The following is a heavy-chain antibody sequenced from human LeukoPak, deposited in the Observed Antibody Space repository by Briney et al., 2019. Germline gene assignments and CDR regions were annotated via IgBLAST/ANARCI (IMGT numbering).Heavy chain of an antibody. CDR3: ASLRDGWVY. V-gene: IGHV4-34*01. Sequence: GSLRLSCEASGFTLSSYSMNWVRQAPGKGLEWIGEINHSGSTNYNPSLKSRVTISVDTSKNQFSLKLSSVTAADTAVYYCASLRDGWVYWGQGTLVTVSS. CDR2: INHSGST. D-gene: IGHD5-24*01. J-gene: IGHJ4*02. CDR1: GFTLSSYS.